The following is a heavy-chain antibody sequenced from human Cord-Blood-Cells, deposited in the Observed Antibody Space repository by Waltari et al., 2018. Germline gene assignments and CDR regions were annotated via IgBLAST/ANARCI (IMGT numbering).Heavy chain of an antibody. CDR3: ARDGSYSSSWYAFDI. CDR1: GFTFSSYS. V-gene: IGHV3-21*01. D-gene: IGHD6-13*01. CDR2: ISSSSSYI. Sequence: EVQLVESGGGLVKPGGSLRLSCAASGFTFSSYSMNWVRQAPGKGLEWVSSISSSSSYIYYADSVKGRFTISRDNAKNSLYLQMNSQRAEDTAVYYCARDGSYSSSWYAFDIWGQGTMVTVSS. J-gene: IGHJ3*02.